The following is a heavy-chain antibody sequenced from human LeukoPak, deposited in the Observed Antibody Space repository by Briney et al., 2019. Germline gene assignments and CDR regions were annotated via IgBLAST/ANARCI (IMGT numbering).Heavy chain of an antibody. J-gene: IGHJ3*02. CDR2: IYHSGST. D-gene: IGHD7-27*01. CDR1: GGSFSGYS. CDR3: AGADSQLGTPNGDTLDI. V-gene: IGHV4-30-2*01. Sequence: SETLSLTCAVYGGSFSGYSWSWIRQPPGKGLEWIGYIYHSGSTYYNPSLKSRVTISVDRSKNLFSLKLTSVTTADTAVYYCAGADSQLGTPNGDTLDIWGQGQWSPSLQ.